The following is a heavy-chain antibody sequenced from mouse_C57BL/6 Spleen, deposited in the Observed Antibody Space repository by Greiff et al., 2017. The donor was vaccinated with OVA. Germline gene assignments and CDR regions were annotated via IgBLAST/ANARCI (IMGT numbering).Heavy chain of an antibody. V-gene: IGHV1-52*01. CDR2: IDPSDSET. Sequence: QVQLQQPGAELVRPGSSVKLSCKASGYTFTSYWMHWVKPRPIQGLEWIGNIDPSDSETHYNQKFKDKATLTVDKSSSTAYMQLSSRTSEDSAVFYCARTRYYASSSHSYAMDYWGQGTSVTVSS. D-gene: IGHD1-1*01. J-gene: IGHJ4*01. CDR1: GYTFTSYW. CDR3: ARTRYYASSSHSYAMDY.